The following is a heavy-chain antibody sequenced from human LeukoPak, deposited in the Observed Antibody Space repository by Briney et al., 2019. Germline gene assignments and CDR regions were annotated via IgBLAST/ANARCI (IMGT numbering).Heavy chain of an antibody. D-gene: IGHD2-2*01. V-gene: IGHV6-1*01. CDR1: GDSVSSNSVT. CDR2: TYYRATWYN. Sequence: SQTLSLTCAISGDSVSSNSVTWNWIRQSPSRGLEWLGRTYYRATWYNDYAVSVRGRITVNPDTYKHQLSLHLNSVTPEDTAVYYRATRLTQYDCFDPWGQGILVTVSS. CDR3: ATRLTQYDCFDP. J-gene: IGHJ5*02.